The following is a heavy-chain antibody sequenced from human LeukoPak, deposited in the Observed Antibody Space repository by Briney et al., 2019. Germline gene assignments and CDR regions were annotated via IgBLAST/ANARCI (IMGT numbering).Heavy chain of an antibody. CDR3: ARVYGDYDQYYFDY. Sequence: ASVKVSCKASGYTFTSYGISWVRQAPGQGLEWMGWISAYNGNTNYAQKLQGRVTMTTDTSTSTAYMELRSLRSDDTAVYYCARVYGDYDQYYFDYWGQGTLVTVPS. J-gene: IGHJ4*02. D-gene: IGHD4-17*01. CDR2: ISAYNGNT. V-gene: IGHV1-18*01. CDR1: GYTFTSYG.